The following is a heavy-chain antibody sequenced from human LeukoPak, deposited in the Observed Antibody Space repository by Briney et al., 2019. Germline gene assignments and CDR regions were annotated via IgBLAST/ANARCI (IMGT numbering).Heavy chain of an antibody. CDR3: ARDYTGHYSVDY. Sequence: GGSLRLSCAGSGFTFSNYAMTWVRQAPGKALEWVAVISPDGSESHCADSVKGRFSISRDNSKNTLHLQMDSLRAEDTAVYYCARDYTGHYSVDYWGQGTKVTVSS. CDR2: ISPDGSES. D-gene: IGHD3-9*01. CDR1: GFTFSNYA. V-gene: IGHV3-30*04. J-gene: IGHJ4*02.